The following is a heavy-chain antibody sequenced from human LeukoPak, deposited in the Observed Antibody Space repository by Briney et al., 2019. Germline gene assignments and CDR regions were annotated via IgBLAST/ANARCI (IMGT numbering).Heavy chain of an antibody. J-gene: IGHJ3*01. CDR3: AVGRPRNTTRLDDGYDF. Sequence: SETLSLTCTVSGGSITTYYWTWIRQPARKGVEWIGRISTSGRTNYNPSLKSRLTMSADTSKNQFSLILNSVTAADTAVYYCAVGRPRNTTRLDDGYDFWGQGTMVTVSS. D-gene: IGHD1-1*01. CDR1: GGSITTYY. V-gene: IGHV4-4*07. CDR2: ISTSGRT.